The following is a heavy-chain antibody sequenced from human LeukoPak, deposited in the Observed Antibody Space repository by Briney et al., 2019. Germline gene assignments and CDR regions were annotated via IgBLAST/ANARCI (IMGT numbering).Heavy chain of an antibody. D-gene: IGHD3-10*01. CDR2: INHSGST. J-gene: IGHJ4*02. CDR3: AREANYYGSGSYFEGTFDY. V-gene: IGHV4-34*01. Sequence: PSETLSLTCAVYGESFSGYYWSWIRQPPGKGLEWIGEINHSGSTNYNPSLKSRVRISVDTSKNEFSLKLTSVTAADTAVYYCAREANYYGSGSYFEGTFDYWGQGSLVTVSS. CDR1: GESFSGYY.